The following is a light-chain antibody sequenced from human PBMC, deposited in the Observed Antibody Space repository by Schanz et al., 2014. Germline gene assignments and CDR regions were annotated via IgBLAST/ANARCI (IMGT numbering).Light chain of an antibody. CDR3: CSSAASNTWV. Sequence: QSALTQPPSASGSPGQSVTISCTGTSSDVGGYNFVSWYQQHPGEVPKLLIFEVSQRPSGVPDRFSGSKSGITASLTVSGLQAEDEADYYCCSSAASNTWVFGGGTKLTVL. V-gene: IGLV2-8*01. CDR2: EVS. CDR1: SSDVGGYNF. J-gene: IGLJ3*02.